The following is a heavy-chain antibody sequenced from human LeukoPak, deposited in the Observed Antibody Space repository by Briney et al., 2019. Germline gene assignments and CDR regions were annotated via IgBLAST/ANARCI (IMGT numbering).Heavy chain of an antibody. Sequence: GGSLRLSCAASGFTFSSDEMNWGREAPGKGVEWGSYISISVRTIYHTDSVKGRFTISKDTSKNTMYLQMNSLRAEDTAVYYCAKEGFYCSGGSCYSFYYYYMDVWGKGTTVTVSS. CDR3: AKEGFYCSGGSCYSFYYYYMDV. CDR2: ISISVRTI. J-gene: IGHJ6*03. V-gene: IGHV3-48*03. CDR1: GFTFSSDE. D-gene: IGHD2-15*01.